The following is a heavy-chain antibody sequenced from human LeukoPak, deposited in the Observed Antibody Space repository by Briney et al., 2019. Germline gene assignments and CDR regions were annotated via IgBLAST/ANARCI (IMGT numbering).Heavy chain of an antibody. V-gene: IGHV3-15*01. D-gene: IGHD3-16*02. CDR1: GLTFSNAW. Sequence: PGGSLRLSCVASGLTFSNAWMTWVRQAPGKGVEWVGHIKSKVDGGTADYAAPVKGRFTISRDDSKNTLYLEMNSLKTEDTAMYYCAKDCPHTVGGAIVHWGQGTLLTVSS. CDR2: IKSKVDGGTA. CDR3: AKDCPHTVGGAIVH. J-gene: IGHJ4*02.